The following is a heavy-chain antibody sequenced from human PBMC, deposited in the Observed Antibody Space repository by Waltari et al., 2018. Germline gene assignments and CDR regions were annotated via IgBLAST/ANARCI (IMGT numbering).Heavy chain of an antibody. D-gene: IGHD1-7*01. CDR3: ARRRDVYPSSNFGFDL. V-gene: IGHV5-51*01. Sequence: EVQLVQSGAEVKKPGESLKISCQAFGYTFTDYRIGWVRQMSGKGLEWMGIIYPGDSDNRYSPSIQGRVTISVDKDISTVYLQWSGLEASDTAMYFCARRRDVYPSSNFGFDLWGQGTMVTVSS. CDR2: IYPGDSDN. J-gene: IGHJ3*01. CDR1: GYTFTDYR.